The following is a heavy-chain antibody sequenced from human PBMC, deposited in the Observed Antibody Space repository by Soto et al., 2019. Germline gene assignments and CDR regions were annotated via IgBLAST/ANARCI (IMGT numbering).Heavy chain of an antibody. CDR2: IKQDGSEK. D-gene: IGHD6-6*01. CDR3: ARSIAARLNWFDP. V-gene: IGHV3-7*01. CDR1: GFTFSSYW. J-gene: IGHJ5*02. Sequence: PRGSLRLSCAASGFTFSSYWMSWVRQAPGKGLEWVANIKQDGSEKYYVDSVKGRFTISRDNAKNSLYLQMNSLRAEDTAVYYCARSIAARLNWFDPWGQGTLVTVSS.